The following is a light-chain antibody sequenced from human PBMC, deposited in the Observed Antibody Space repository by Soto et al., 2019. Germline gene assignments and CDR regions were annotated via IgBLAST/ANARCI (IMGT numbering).Light chain of an antibody. CDR2: GAS. CDR3: QQYNNWPWT. Sequence: MTQSPATLSVAPGERVTFSWRASQSISSNLAWYQQKPGQAPRLLIYGASTRATGIPARFSGSGSGTEFTLIISSLQSEDFAVYFCQQYNNWPWTFGQGTKVDIK. J-gene: IGKJ1*01. V-gene: IGKV3-15*01. CDR1: QSISSN.